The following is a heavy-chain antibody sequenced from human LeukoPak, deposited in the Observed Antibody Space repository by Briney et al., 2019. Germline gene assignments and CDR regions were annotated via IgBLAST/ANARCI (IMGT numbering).Heavy chain of an antibody. D-gene: IGHD2-15*01. Sequence: GGSLRLSCAASGFTFSSYLMHWVRQAPGKGLVWVSRINSDGSSTNYADSVKGRFTISRDSAKNTLYLQMNSLRAEDTAVYYCARDSGALYYYMDVWGKGTTVTVSS. CDR1: GFTFSSYL. V-gene: IGHV3-74*01. CDR3: ARDSGALYYYMDV. J-gene: IGHJ6*03. CDR2: INSDGSST.